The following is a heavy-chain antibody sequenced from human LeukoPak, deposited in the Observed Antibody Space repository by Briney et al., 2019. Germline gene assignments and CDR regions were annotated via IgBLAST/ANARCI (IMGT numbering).Heavy chain of an antibody. CDR1: GFTFSYYG. D-gene: IGHD3-3*01. Sequence: PGRSLRLSCAASGFTFSYYGMHWVRQAPGKGLEWVAAITYDGGNEYYADSVKGRFTISRDNSKNTLYLQMNSLRAEDTAVYYCAKSITIFGVVIYNWFDPWGQGTLVTVSS. V-gene: IGHV3-30*18. CDR3: AKSITIFGVVIYNWFDP. J-gene: IGHJ5*02. CDR2: ITYDGGNE.